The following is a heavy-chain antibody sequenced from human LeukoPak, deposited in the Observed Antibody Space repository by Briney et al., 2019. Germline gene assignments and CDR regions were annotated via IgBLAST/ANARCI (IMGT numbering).Heavy chain of an antibody. Sequence: ASVKVSCKASGYTFTSYDINWVRQATGQGLEWMGWMNPNSGNTGYAQKFQGRVTMTRNTSISTAYMELSSLRSEDTAVYYCARDPYCSSTSCYTLRGTEFDYWGQGTLVTVSS. CDR1: GYTFTSYD. V-gene: IGHV1-8*01. J-gene: IGHJ4*02. D-gene: IGHD2-2*02. CDR3: ARDPYCSSTSCYTLRGTEFDY. CDR2: MNPNSGNT.